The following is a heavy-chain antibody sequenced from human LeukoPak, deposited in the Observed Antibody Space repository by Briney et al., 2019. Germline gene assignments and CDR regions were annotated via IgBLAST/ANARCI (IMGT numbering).Heavy chain of an antibody. J-gene: IGHJ4*02. CDR2: INPNSGGT. CDR3: ATLHSSGYYQYFDY. V-gene: IGHV1-2*06. D-gene: IGHD3-22*01. CDR1: GGTFSSYA. Sequence: ASVKVSCKASGGTFSSYAISWVRQAPGQGLEWMGRINPNSGGTNYAQKFQGRVTMTRDTSISTAYMELSRLRSDDAAVYYCATLHSSGYYQYFDYWGQGTLVTVSS.